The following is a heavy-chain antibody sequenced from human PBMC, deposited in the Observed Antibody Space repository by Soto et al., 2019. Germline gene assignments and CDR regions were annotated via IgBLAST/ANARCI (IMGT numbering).Heavy chain of an antibody. D-gene: IGHD3-10*01. V-gene: IGHV3-15*01. CDR3: TTDPAYYYGSGALDY. CDR1: NAW. CDR2: IKSKTDGGTT. J-gene: IGHJ4*02. Sequence: NAWMSWVRQAXGXGLEWVGRIKSKTDGGTTDYAAPVKGRFTISRDDSKNTLYLQMNSLKTEDTAVYYCTTDPAYYYGSGALDYWGQGTLVTRLL.